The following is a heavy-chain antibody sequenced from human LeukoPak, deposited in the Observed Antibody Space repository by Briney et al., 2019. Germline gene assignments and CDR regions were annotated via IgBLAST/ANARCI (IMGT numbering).Heavy chain of an antibody. Sequence: PGGSLRLSCAASGFTFSSYWMSWVRQAPGKGLEWVANIKQDESEKYYVNSVKGRFTSSRENAKNSLYLQMNSLRAEDTAIYYCAKDLSADVLVLLWFDWGQGTLVTVSS. J-gene: IGHJ4*02. CDR2: IKQDESEK. CDR1: GFTFSSYW. D-gene: IGHD3-10*01. CDR3: AKDLSADVLVLLWFD. V-gene: IGHV3-7*01.